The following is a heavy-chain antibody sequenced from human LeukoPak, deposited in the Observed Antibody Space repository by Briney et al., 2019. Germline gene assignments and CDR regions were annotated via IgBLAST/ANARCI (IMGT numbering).Heavy chain of an antibody. CDR2: INPSGGST. D-gene: IGHD6-6*01. CDR1: GYTFTSYY. Sequence: GAALKVSCMASGYTFTSYYIHWVRHAPGQGLEWMGIINPSGGSTSYAQKFQGRVTMTRDTSTSTVYMELSSLRSEDTAVYYCARGGIAARQWFDPWGQGTLVTVSS. V-gene: IGHV1-46*01. J-gene: IGHJ5*02. CDR3: ARGGIAARQWFDP.